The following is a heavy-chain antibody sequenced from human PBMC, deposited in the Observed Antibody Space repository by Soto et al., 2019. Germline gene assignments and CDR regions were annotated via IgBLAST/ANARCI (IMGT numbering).Heavy chain of an antibody. D-gene: IGHD3-22*01. J-gene: IGHJ2*01. V-gene: IGHV3-33*01. CDR1: GFTFNNYG. CDR3: ARDRYSYDSRAYQGVDWYFDL. CDR2: IWYDGSHE. Sequence: VGSLRLSCAASGFTFNNYGMHWVRQAPGKGLEWVAVIWYDGSHESYADSVKGRFTISRDNSKNTLYLQMNSLRAEDTAVYYCARDRYSYDSRAYQGVDWYFDLWGRGTLVTVSS.